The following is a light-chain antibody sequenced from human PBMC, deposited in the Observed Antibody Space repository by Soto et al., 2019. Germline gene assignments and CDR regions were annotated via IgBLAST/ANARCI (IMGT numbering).Light chain of an antibody. V-gene: IGKV1-12*01. J-gene: IGKJ5*01. CDR2: TAS. CDR1: QGINSW. Sequence: DIQMTQSPSSVSASVGDRVTITCRASQGINSWLAWYQQKPGKAPNLLIYTASSLQGGVPSRFSGSRSGTDFTLTISSLQPEDFASYYCQQAMSFPITFGQGTRLEIK. CDR3: QQAMSFPIT.